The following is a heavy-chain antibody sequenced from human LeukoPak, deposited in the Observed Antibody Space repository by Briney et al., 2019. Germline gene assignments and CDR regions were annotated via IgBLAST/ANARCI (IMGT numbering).Heavy chain of an antibody. D-gene: IGHD6-13*01. CDR2: IYYSGGT. J-gene: IGHJ4*02. V-gene: IGHV4-59*01. Sequence: PPETLSLTCTVSGGSISSYYWSWIRQPPGQELEWIGYIYYSGGTNYNPSFKSRVTISVDTSKNQFSLKLSSVTAADTAVYYCARVDSSSWYGVFGYWGQGTLVTVSS. CDR1: GGSISSYY. CDR3: ARVDSSSWYGVFGY.